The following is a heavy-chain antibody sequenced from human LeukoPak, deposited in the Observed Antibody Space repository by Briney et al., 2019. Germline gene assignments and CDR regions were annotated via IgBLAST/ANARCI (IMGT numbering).Heavy chain of an antibody. CDR1: GFTVSNNY. D-gene: IGHD2-15*01. CDR3: ARGGYCSGGNCYGYLDY. V-gene: IGHV3-66*01. J-gene: IGHJ4*02. CDR2: IYSGGTT. Sequence: QPGRSLRLSCAASGFTVSNNYMSWVRQAPGKGLEWVSVIYSGGTTYYADSVKGRFTISRDNSKNTLYLLMNSLRAEDTAVYYCARGGYCSGGNCYGYLDYWGQGTLVTVSS.